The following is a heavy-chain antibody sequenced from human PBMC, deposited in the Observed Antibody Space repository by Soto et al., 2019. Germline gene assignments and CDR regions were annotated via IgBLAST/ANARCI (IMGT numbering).Heavy chain of an antibody. J-gene: IGHJ6*02. CDR1: GGSIRGSDDY. CDR2: IYYSGST. V-gene: IGHV4-31*03. Sequence: SETLSLTCSVSGGSIRGSDDYWGWIRQSPGKGLEYIGKIYYSGSTYYIPSFKSRVTISVDTSKNLFSLKLSFVTAADTALFYCARGGCSSTSCYNYYGMDVWGQGTTVTVSS. CDR3: ARGGCSSTSCYNYYGMDV. D-gene: IGHD2-2*01.